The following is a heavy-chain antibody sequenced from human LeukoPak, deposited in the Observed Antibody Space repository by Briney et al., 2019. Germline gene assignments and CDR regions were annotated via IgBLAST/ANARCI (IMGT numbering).Heavy chain of an antibody. V-gene: IGHV3-30*04. CDR2: ISYDGSNK. Sequence: GGSLRLSCAASGFTFSSYAMHWVRQAPGKGLEWVAVISYDGSNKYYADSVKGRFTISRDNAKNSLYLQMNSLRAEDTAVYYCARGVTTVDYWGQGTLVTVSS. J-gene: IGHJ4*02. CDR1: GFTFSSYA. CDR3: ARGVTTVDY. D-gene: IGHD4-17*01.